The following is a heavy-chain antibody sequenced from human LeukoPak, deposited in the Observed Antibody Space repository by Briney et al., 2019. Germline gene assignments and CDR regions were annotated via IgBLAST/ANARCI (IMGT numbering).Heavy chain of an antibody. CDR1: GGSISTYY. CDR2: IYYSGST. J-gene: IGHJ4*02. V-gene: IGHV4-59*01. CDR3: PGAVSGAVGY. D-gene: IGHD1-26*01. Sequence: SETLSLTCTVSGGSISTYYWSWIRQPPGKGLEWIGYIYYSGSTNYNPSLKSRVTISVDTSKNQFSLKLSSVTAADTAVYYCPGAVSGAVGYWGQGTLVTVSS.